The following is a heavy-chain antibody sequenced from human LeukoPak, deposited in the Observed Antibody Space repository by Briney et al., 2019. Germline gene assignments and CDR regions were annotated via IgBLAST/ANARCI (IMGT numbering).Heavy chain of an antibody. Sequence: GESLKISCAASGFTFSSYAMSWVRQAPGKGLEWVSAISGSGGSTYYADSVKGRFTISRDNSKNTLYLQMNSLRAEDTAVYYCAKDNRPYYDSSGYWVFQHWGQGTLVTVSS. V-gene: IGHV3-23*01. CDR3: AKDNRPYYDSSGYWVFQH. CDR1: GFTFSSYA. CDR2: ISGSGGST. D-gene: IGHD3-22*01. J-gene: IGHJ1*01.